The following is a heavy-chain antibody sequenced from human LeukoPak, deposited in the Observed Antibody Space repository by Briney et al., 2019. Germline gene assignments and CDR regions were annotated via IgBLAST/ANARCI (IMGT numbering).Heavy chain of an antibody. J-gene: IGHJ4*02. Sequence: GGSLRLSCAASGFSFSSYTMSWVRQAPGKGLEWVSSISGSGDNTYYAESVKGRFTISRDNSKNTLFLQMNSLRAEDTAVFYCAKRSGYTTGWFFDFWGQGTLVTVSS. CDR3: AKRSGYTTGWFFDF. V-gene: IGHV3-23*01. CDR1: GFSFSSYT. CDR2: ISGSGDNT. D-gene: IGHD6-19*01.